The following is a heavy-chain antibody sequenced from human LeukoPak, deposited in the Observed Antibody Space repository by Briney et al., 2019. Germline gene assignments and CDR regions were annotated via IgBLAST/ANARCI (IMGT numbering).Heavy chain of an antibody. J-gene: IGHJ4*02. CDR3: ARHSFGWYDSNYYFDY. Sequence: PSETLSLTCTVSGGSISSGDYYWSWIRQPPGKGLEWIGYIYYSGSTYHNPSLKSRVTISVDTSKNQFSLKLSSVTAADTAVYYCARHSFGWYDSNYYFDYWGQGTLVTVSS. CDR2: IYYSGST. V-gene: IGHV4-30-4*08. CDR1: GGSISSGDYY. D-gene: IGHD3-22*01.